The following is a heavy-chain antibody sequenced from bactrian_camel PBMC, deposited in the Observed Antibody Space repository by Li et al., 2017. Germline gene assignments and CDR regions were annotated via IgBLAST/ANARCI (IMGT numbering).Heavy chain of an antibody. CDR3: AASTNPYYSRCNYVS. CDR1: DYTGTYC. J-gene: IGHJ4*01. Sequence: HVQLVESGGGSVQAGGSLRLSCVTSDYTGTYCLGWFRQAPGKEREGVALIYRFTTFNDDSVQGRFTISQDNAKSTVYLQMNSLKPEDTAMYYCAASTNPYYSRCNYVSWGQGTQVTVS. D-gene: IGHD4*01. V-gene: IGHV3S1*01. CDR2: IYRFTT.